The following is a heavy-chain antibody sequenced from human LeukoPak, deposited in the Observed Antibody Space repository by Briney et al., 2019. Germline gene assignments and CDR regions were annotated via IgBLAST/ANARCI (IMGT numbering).Heavy chain of an antibody. V-gene: IGHV3-30*18. Sequence: PGGSLRLSCAASGFTFSSYGMHWVRQAPGKGLEWVTLISYDGGNKYYADSVKGRFTISRDNSKNTLYLQMNSLRAEDTAVYSCAKETLSSTLGYYHGLDVWGQGTTVTVSS. CDR2: ISYDGGNK. CDR3: AKETLSSTLGYYHGLDV. D-gene: IGHD2/OR15-2a*01. CDR1: GFTFSSYG. J-gene: IGHJ6*02.